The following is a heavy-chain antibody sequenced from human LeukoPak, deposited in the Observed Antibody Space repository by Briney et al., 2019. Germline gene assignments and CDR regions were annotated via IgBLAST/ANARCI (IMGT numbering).Heavy chain of an antibody. CDR3: ARDASGTAGAFDI. CDR1: GFTFSSYS. Sequence: GGSLRLSCAASGFTFSSYSMNWARQAPGKGLEWVSYISSSSSTIYYADSVKGRFIISRDNSKNPLYLQMNSLRAEDTAVYSCARDASGTAGAFDIWGQGTMVTVSS. CDR2: ISSSSSTI. J-gene: IGHJ3*02. V-gene: IGHV3-48*01. D-gene: IGHD1-26*01.